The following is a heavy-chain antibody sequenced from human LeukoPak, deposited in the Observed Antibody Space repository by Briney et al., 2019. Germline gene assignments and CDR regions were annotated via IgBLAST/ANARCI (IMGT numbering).Heavy chain of an antibody. CDR1: GFTFSSYA. Sequence: PGGSLRLSCAASGFTFSSYAMSWVRQAPGKGLEWVSDITGSGGSIYYADSVKGRFTISRDNSKNTLYLRMSSLRAEDTAVYYCAKDVGYHYDTRFPTWGQGTLVTVSS. CDR3: AKDVGYHYDTRFPT. J-gene: IGHJ4*02. D-gene: IGHD3-22*01. V-gene: IGHV3-23*01. CDR2: ITGSGGSI.